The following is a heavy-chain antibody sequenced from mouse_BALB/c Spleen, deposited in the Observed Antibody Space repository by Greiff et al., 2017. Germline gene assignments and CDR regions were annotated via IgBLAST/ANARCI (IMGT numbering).Heavy chain of an antibody. D-gene: IGHD2-1*01. CDR2: INPSSGYT. Sequence: QVQLQQSGPELEKPGASVKMSCKASGYTFTSYTMHWVKQRPGQGLEWIGYINPSSGYTNYNQKFKDKATLTADKSSSTAYMQLSSLTSEDSAVYYCARSYYGNSFAYWGQGTLVTVSA. CDR1: GYTFTSYT. CDR3: ARSYYGNSFAY. V-gene: IGHV1S26*01. J-gene: IGHJ3*01.